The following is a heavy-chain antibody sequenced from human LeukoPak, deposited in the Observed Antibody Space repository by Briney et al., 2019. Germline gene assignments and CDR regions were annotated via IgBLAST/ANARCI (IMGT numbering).Heavy chain of an antibody. V-gene: IGHV3-20*04. CDR1: GFTFDDYG. D-gene: IGHD3/OR15-3a*01. CDR3: ARDLDPDWPEIDC. J-gene: IGHJ4*02. Sequence: VGSLRLSCAASGFTFDDYGMRWVRQAPGHGLEWVLGINWNGGSTGYADPVKGRFTISRDNAINSPYLQMNSLRAEDTALYYCARDLDPDWPEIDCWGQGTLVTVSS. CDR2: INWNGGST.